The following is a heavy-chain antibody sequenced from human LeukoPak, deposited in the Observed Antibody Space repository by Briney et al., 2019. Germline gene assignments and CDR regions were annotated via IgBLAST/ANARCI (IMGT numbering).Heavy chain of an antibody. V-gene: IGHV3-48*03. D-gene: IGHD3-22*01. CDR1: GSTFSSYE. Sequence: GGSLRLSCAASGSTFSSYEMNWVRQAPGKGLAWVSYISSSGTTIYYADSVKGRFTISRDNAKNSLYLQMNSLRAEDTAVYYCARVNYDSSGYDDYWGQGTLVTVSS. J-gene: IGHJ4*02. CDR3: ARVNYDSSGYDDY. CDR2: ISSSGTTI.